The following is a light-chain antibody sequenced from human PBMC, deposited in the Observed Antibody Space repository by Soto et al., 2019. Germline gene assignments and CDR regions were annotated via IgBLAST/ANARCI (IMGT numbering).Light chain of an antibody. J-gene: IGLJ1*01. CDR2: EVS. Sequence: QSVLTQPASVSGSPGQSITISCTGTSSDVGGYNSVSWYQQHPGKAPKLMIFEVSNRPSEVSNRVSGSKSGNTASLTISGLQAEDEADYYCSSYTSTSTLHVFGTGTKLTVL. CDR1: SSDVGGYNS. V-gene: IGLV2-14*01. CDR3: SSYTSTSTLHV.